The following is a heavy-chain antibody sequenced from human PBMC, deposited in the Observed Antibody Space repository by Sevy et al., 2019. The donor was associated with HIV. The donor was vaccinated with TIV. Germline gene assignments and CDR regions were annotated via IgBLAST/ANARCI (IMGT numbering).Heavy chain of an antibody. V-gene: IGHV1-24*01. CDR1: GYTLSELS. CDR2: FDPEDEET. J-gene: IGHJ4*02. Sequence: ASVKVSCKVSGYTLSELSMHWVRLAPGKGLEWMGSFDPEDEETTYAQKFQGRVTMTEDTSTDTAYMELSSLRSEETAVYYCATTKDYYVSSGSPFDYWGQGTLVTVSS. D-gene: IGHD3-22*01. CDR3: ATTKDYYVSSGSPFDY.